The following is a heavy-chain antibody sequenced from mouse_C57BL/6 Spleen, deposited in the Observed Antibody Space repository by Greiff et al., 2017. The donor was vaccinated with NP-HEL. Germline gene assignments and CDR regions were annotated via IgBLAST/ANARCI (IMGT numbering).Heavy chain of an antibody. CDR2: INPGSGGT. D-gene: IGHD2-2*01. J-gene: IGHJ4*01. Sequence: VQLQQSGAELVRPGTSVKVSCKASGYAFTNYLIEWVKQRPGQGLEWIGVINPGSGGTNYNEKFKGKATLTADKSSSTAYMQLSSLTSEDSAVYFCARFYYGDDKEDAMDYWGQGTSVTVSS. CDR1: GYAFTNYL. CDR3: ARFYYGDDKEDAMDY. V-gene: IGHV1-54*01.